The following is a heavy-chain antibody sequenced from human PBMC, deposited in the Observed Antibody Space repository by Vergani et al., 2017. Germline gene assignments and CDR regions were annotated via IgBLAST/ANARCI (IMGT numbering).Heavy chain of an antibody. Sequence: QVQLVQSGAEVKKPGSSVNVSCKASGGTFSSYAISWVRQAPGQGLEWMGRIIPILGIANYAQKFQGRVTITADKSTSTAYMELSSLRSEDTAVYYCSTGFDYYYMDVWGKGTTVTVSS. CDR2: IIPILGIA. CDR3: STGFDYYYMDV. V-gene: IGHV1-69*04. CDR1: GGTFSSYA. D-gene: IGHD1-14*01. J-gene: IGHJ6*03.